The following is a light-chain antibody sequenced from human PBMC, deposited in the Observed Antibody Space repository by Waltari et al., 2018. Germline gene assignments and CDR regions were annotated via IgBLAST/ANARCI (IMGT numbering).Light chain of an antibody. Sequence: DIQMTQSSSSLSASLGDRVTITCQASQDIKKCLNWYQQTPGKAPKLLIYDASSLQTGVPSRFSGSGFGTDFTFTISSLQPEDFATYYCQQCENLPLTFGGGTKVGIK. CDR3: QQCENLPLT. J-gene: IGKJ4*01. V-gene: IGKV1-33*01. CDR2: DAS. CDR1: QDIKKC.